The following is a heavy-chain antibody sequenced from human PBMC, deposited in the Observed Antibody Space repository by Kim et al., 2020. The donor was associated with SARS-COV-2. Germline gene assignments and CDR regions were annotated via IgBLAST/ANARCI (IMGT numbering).Heavy chain of an antibody. D-gene: IGHD3-3*01. J-gene: IGHJ4*02. V-gene: IGHV6-1*01. Sequence: SVKSRITINPATSKNQFSLRLNSVTPEDTAVYYCARSVYDFWGGPYYFDYWGQGTLVTVSS. CDR3: ARSVYDFWGGPYYFDY.